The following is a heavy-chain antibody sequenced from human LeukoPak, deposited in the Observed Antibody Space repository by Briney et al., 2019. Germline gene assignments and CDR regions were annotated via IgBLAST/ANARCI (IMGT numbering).Heavy chain of an antibody. CDR2: IYTSGST. D-gene: IGHD6-13*01. CDR3: ARSNIAAAGDWFDP. J-gene: IGHJ5*02. CDR1: GGTISGYY. Sequence: SETLSLTCTVSGGTISGYYWSWIRQPAGKGLEWFGRIYTSGSTSYNPSLKSRVTMSVDTSKNQFSLKLSSVTAADTAVYYCARSNIAAAGDWFDPWGQGTLVTVSS. V-gene: IGHV4-4*07.